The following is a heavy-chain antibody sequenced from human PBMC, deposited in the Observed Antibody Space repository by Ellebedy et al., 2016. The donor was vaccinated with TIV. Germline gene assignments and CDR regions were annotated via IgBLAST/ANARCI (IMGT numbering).Heavy chain of an antibody. J-gene: IGHJ4*02. CDR1: GFTFSSYW. V-gene: IGHV3-7*01. CDR2: IKQDGSEK. D-gene: IGHD5-18*01. CDR3: ARVEVDTGY. Sequence: GESLKISCAASGFTFSSYWMSWVRQAPGKGLEWVANIKQDGSEKNYFDSVKGRFTISRDNAENTLYLQMNSLRAEDTAVYYCARVEVDTGYWGQGTLVTVSS.